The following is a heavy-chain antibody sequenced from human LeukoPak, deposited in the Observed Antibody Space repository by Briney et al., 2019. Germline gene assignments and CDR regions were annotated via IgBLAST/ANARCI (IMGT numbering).Heavy chain of an antibody. CDR1: GFTFSSYA. Sequence: PGGSLRLSCAVSGFTFSSYAMSWVRQAPGKGLEWVSAISGSGGSTYYADSVKGRFTISRDNSKNTLYLQMNSLRAEDTAVYYCAKDQPFYYDSSGYMAPFDYWGQGTLVTVSS. D-gene: IGHD3-22*01. V-gene: IGHV3-23*01. CDR3: AKDQPFYYDSSGYMAPFDY. CDR2: ISGSGGST. J-gene: IGHJ4*02.